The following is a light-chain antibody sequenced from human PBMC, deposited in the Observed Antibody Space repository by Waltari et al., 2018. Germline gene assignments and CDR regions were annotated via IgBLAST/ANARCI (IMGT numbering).Light chain of an antibody. CDR3: LSYAGNDGYF. Sequence: QSALTQPPSASGSPGQSVTIHCTGTSSYVAGYNHVPWYQPHPGKAPKLMLTDVSKRPSGVPDRFSGSKSGNTASLTISGLQADDEADYYCLSYAGNDGYFFGTGTRVTVL. CDR2: DVS. V-gene: IGLV2-8*01. CDR1: SSYVAGYNH. J-gene: IGLJ1*01.